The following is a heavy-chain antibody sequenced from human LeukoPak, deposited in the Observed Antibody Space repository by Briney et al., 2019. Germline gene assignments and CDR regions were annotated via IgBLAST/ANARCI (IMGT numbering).Heavy chain of an antibody. J-gene: IGHJ6*03. CDR2: ISGSGGST. CDR1: GFTFSSYA. CDR3: AKRSRVAVAGPYYYYYYMDV. Sequence: GGSLRLSCAASGFTFSSYAMSWVRQAPGKGLEWVSAISGSGGSTYYADSVKGRSTISRDNSKNTLYLQMNSLRAEDTAVYYCAKRSRVAVAGPYYYYYYMDVWGKGTTVTVSS. V-gene: IGHV3-23*01. D-gene: IGHD6-19*01.